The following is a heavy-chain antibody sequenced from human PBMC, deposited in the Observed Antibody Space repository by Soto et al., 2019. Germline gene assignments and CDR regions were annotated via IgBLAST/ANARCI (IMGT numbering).Heavy chain of an antibody. D-gene: IGHD3-10*01. J-gene: IGHJ4*02. CDR2: IYYSGST. CDR3: ASRKSSPYFDY. Sequence: PSVTLSVSWSVAGGSSSSGGCYWSWIRQPPGKGLEWIGNIYYSGSTYYNPSLKSRVTISIDTSKNQFSLKLSSVTAADTAVYYCASRKSSPYFDYWGQGTLVTVSS. V-gene: IGHV4-30-4*01. CDR1: GGSSSSGGCY.